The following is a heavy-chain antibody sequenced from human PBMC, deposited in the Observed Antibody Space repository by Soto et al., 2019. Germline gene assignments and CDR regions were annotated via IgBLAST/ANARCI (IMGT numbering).Heavy chain of an antibody. CDR1: GGSISNPIYY. Sequence: SETLSLTCTLSGGSISNPIYYWARIRQPPGKGLEWIGSIFYNGNSYYNPSLKSRVTMSVDTSQNQFSLKLSSVTAADTAVYYCAGRTSLTSVEIFSGGLSGYNWVDPWGRGTLVTVSS. CDR3: AGRTSLTSVEIFSGGLSGYNWVDP. V-gene: IGHV4-39*01. D-gene: IGHD3-3*01. J-gene: IGHJ5*01. CDR2: IFYNGNS.